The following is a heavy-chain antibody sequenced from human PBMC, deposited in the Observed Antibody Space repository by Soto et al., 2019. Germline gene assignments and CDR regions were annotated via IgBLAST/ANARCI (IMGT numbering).Heavy chain of an antibody. V-gene: IGHV2-5*01. CDR2: IYGNDDK. Sequence: QITLKESGPTLVNPTQPLTLTCTFSGFSLSTSGVGVGWSRQPPGKALEWLALIYGNDDKRYSPSLKSRLTIAKDTSKNQVVLNMTNMDPVDTATYFCARRPRYSNYVDYWGQGTLVTVSS. D-gene: IGHD4-4*01. J-gene: IGHJ4*02. CDR3: ARRPRYSNYVDY. CDR1: GFSLSTSGVG.